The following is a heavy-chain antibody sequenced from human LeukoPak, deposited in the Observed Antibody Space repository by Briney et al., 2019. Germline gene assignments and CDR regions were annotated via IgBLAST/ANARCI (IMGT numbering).Heavy chain of an antibody. CDR2: IYYTGTT. Sequence: SETLSLTCTVSGGSISNTNYYWAWIRQPPGRGLEWIGSIYYTGTTFDNPSLKSRVTLSVDTSKNQFSLKLSSVTAADTAVYYCARGANSYHFDYWGQGTLVTVSS. J-gene: IGHJ4*02. V-gene: IGHV4-39*07. CDR3: ARGANSYHFDY. D-gene: IGHD5-18*01. CDR1: GGSISNTNYY.